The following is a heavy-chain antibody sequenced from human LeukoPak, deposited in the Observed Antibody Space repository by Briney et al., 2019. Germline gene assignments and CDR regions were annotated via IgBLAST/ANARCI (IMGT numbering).Heavy chain of an antibody. CDR3: ARDQWSITIFGAAGAFDI. CDR1: GGSFSGYY. V-gene: IGHV4-34*01. Sequence: SETLSLTCAVYGGSFSGYYWSWIRQPPGKGLEWIGEINHSGSANYNPSLKSRVTISVDTSKNQFSLKLSSVTAADTAVYYCARDQWSITIFGAAGAFDIWGQGTMVTVSS. J-gene: IGHJ3*02. D-gene: IGHD3-3*01. CDR2: INHSGSA.